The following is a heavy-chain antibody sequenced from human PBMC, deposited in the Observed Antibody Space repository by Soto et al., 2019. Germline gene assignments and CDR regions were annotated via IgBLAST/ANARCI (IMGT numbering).Heavy chain of an antibody. J-gene: IGHJ5*02. CDR2: IYSGGST. Sequence: GGSLRLSCAASGFTVSSNYMSWVRQAPGKGLEWVSVIYSGGSTYYADSVKGRFTISRDNSKNTLYLQMNSLRAEDTVVCYCAGDSGGMAAGTGGGDWFDPWGQGTLVTVSS. CDR1: GFTVSSNY. V-gene: IGHV3-66*01. D-gene: IGHD6-13*01. CDR3: AGDSGGMAAGTGGGDWFDP.